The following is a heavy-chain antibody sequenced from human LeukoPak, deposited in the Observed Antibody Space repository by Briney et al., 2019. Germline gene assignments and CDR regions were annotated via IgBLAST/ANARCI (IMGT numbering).Heavy chain of an antibody. Sequence: GGSLRLSCAASGFTFCSYSMNWVRQAPGKGLEWVSYIRSSSSTMYYADSVKGRFTISRDNAKNSLYLQMNSLRAEDTAVYYCARADYYGSGNYYTSDYWGQGTLVTVSS. CDR1: GFTFCSYS. J-gene: IGHJ4*02. D-gene: IGHD3-10*01. CDR2: IRSSSSTM. V-gene: IGHV3-48*01. CDR3: ARADYYGSGNYYTSDY.